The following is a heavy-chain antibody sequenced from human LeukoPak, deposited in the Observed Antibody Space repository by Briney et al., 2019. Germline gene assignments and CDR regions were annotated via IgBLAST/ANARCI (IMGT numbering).Heavy chain of an antibody. CDR3: ARDYLVGGTDAFDI. D-gene: IGHD1-1*01. Sequence: GGSLRLSCAASGFTFSSYEMNWVRQAPGKGLEWVSYISSSGSTIYYADSVKGRFTISRDNSKNSLYLQMNSLRGEDTSVYYCARDYLVGGTDAFDIWGQGTMVTVSS. CDR1: GFTFSSYE. V-gene: IGHV3-48*03. J-gene: IGHJ3*02. CDR2: ISSSGSTI.